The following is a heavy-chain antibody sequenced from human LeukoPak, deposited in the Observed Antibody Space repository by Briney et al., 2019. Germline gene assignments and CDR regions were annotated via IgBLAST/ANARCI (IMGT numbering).Heavy chain of an antibody. CDR2: LKEDGSVK. V-gene: IGHV3-7*03. CDR3: ARERYGNYN. D-gene: IGHD4-11*01. CDR1: GFTFSSFW. J-gene: IGHJ4*02. Sequence: PGGSLRLSCAASGFTFSSFWMIWVRQAPGKGLEWVANLKEDGSVKNYVDSVKGRFTISRDNAKNSLFLQMNSLRAEDTAVYYCARERYGNYNWGQGTLVTVSS.